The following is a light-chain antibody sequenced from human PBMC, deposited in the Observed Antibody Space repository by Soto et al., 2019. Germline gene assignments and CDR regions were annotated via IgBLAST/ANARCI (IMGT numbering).Light chain of an antibody. J-gene: IGLJ2*01. CDR3: SSYTSSSTV. V-gene: IGLV2-14*01. CDR1: SSDVGGYNY. Sequence: QSVLTQPASVSGSPGQSITISCTGTSSDVGGYNYVSWYQQHPGKAPKLMIYDVSNRPSGVSNRLSGSKSGNTASLTISGLQAEYEADYYCSSYTSSSTVFGGGTKLTVL. CDR2: DVS.